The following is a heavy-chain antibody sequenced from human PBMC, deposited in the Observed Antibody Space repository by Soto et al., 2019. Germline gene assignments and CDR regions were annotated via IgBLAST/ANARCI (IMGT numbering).Heavy chain of an antibody. J-gene: IGHJ4*02. Sequence: EVQRLDSGGGLVQPGGSLRLSCAASGFTFSKYAMTWVRQGRGSGLEWVSGISGSGGRSYYADSVKGRFTISRDNSKSTLYLQMNSLRAEDTAVYYCAKAYFVWSSEQPYYFDYWGQGTLVTVSS. CDR1: GFTFSKYA. D-gene: IGHD3-16*01. V-gene: IGHV3-23*01. CDR3: AKAYFVWSSEQPYYFDY. CDR2: ISGSGGRS.